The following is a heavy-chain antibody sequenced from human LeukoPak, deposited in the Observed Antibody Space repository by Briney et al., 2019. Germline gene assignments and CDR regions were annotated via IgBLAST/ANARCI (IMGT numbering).Heavy chain of an antibody. CDR1: GYTFTSYD. V-gene: IGHV1-18*01. Sequence: ASVKVSCKASGYTFTSYDISWVRQAPGQGLEWMGWISGYNGNTNYAQKVQGRVIMTTDTSTSTAYMELRSLRSDDTAMYFCARDARRDSRRGNDCWGQGTLVTVSS. J-gene: IGHJ4*02. CDR2: ISGYNGNT. D-gene: IGHD3/OR15-3a*01. CDR3: ARDARRDSRRGNDC.